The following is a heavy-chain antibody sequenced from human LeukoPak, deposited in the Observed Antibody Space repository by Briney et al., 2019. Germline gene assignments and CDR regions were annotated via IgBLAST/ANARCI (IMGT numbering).Heavy chain of an antibody. D-gene: IGHD1-26*01. CDR1: GVTLSSYA. V-gene: IGHV3-23*01. CDR3: AKHPDVGSYYYFQW. Sequence: GGSLRLSCAASGVTLSSYAMSWVRQAPGKGLEWVSALSGSGTKTYYADSVKGRFSISRDNSKNTLYLQMNSLRAEDTAVYYCAKHPDVGSYYYFQWWGQGTLVTVSS. J-gene: IGHJ1*01. CDR2: LSGSGTKT.